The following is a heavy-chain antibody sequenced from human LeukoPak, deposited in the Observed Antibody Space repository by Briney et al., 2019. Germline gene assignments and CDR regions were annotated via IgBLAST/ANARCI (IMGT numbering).Heavy chain of an antibody. Sequence: GGSLRLSCAASGFTFSDHYLDWVRQAPGKGLEWVGRIRNKANSYTTEYAASVKGRFTISRDDSKNSLYVQMNSLKTEDTAVYYCARGDTSSWYYFDYWGQGTLVTVSS. V-gene: IGHV3-72*01. J-gene: IGHJ4*02. CDR3: ARGDTSSWYYFDY. CDR2: IRNKANSYTT. D-gene: IGHD6-13*01. CDR1: GFTFSDHY.